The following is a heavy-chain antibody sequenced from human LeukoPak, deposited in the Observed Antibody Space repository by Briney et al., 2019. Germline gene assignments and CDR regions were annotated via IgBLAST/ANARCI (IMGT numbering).Heavy chain of an antibody. CDR3: ARDLTLLFWRGDNCYGGGGLDR. CDR1: GFTFSNYF. V-gene: IGHV3-48*01. CDR2: ISGSSTTI. D-gene: IGHD2-15*01. J-gene: IGHJ5*02. Sequence: PGGSLRLSCAVSGFTFSNYFMNWVRQAPGKRLEWVSYISGSSTTIYYGDSVKGRFTISRYNAKNSLYLQMNSLRAEDTALYYCARDLTLLFWRGDNCYGGGGLDRWGQGTLVTVSS.